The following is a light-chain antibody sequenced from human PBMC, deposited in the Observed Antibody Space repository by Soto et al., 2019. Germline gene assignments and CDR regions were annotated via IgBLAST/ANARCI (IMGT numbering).Light chain of an antibody. CDR3: QQFGSSPGFT. Sequence: EIVLTQSPGTLSLSPGERATLSCRASQSINSRYLAWYQQKPGQAPRLLIYGASSRATGIPDRFSGSGSGTDCTLSISRLEPEDFAVYYGQQFGSSPGFTFGPGTKVDIK. J-gene: IGKJ3*01. CDR2: GAS. CDR1: QSINSRY. V-gene: IGKV3-20*01.